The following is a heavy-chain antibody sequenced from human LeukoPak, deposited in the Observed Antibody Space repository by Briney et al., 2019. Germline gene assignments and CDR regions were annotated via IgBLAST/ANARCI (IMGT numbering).Heavy chain of an antibody. V-gene: IGHV1-18*01. D-gene: IGHD5-24*01. J-gene: IGHJ6*03. CDR3: ARELLATIGVGYMDV. Sequence: ASVKVSCKASGYTFTSYGISWVRQAPGQGLEWMGWISAYNGNTNYAQKLQGRVTMTTDTSTSTAYMELRSLRSDDTAVYYCARELLATIGVGYMDVWGKGTTVTISS. CDR2: ISAYNGNT. CDR1: GYTFTSYG.